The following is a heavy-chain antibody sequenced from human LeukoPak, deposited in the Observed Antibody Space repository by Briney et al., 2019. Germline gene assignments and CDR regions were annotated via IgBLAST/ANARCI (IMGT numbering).Heavy chain of an antibody. V-gene: IGHV3-9*01. Sequence: GGSLRLSCAASGFTFDDYAMHWVRQAPGKGLEWVSGITWNSDNIEYADSVKGRFTISRDNAKNSLYLQMNSLRAEDTAVYYCARDYPYYYDGMWYCDYWGQGTLVSVSS. CDR2: ITWNSDNI. D-gene: IGHD3-22*01. J-gene: IGHJ4*02. CDR3: ARDYPYYYDGMWYCDY. CDR1: GFTFDDYA.